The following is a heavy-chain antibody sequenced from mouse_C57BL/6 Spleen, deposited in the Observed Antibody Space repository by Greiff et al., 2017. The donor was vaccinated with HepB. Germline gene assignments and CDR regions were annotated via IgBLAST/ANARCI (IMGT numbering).Heavy chain of an antibody. V-gene: IGHV1-82*01. Sequence: VKLMESGPELVKPGASVKISCKASGYAFSSSWMNWVKQRPGKGLEWIGRIYPGDGDTNYNGKFKGKATLTADKSSSTAYMQLSSLTSEDSAVYFCARLESPYYAMDYWGQGTSVTVSS. CDR2: IYPGDGDT. J-gene: IGHJ4*01. CDR1: GYAFSSSW. CDR3: ARLESPYYAMDY.